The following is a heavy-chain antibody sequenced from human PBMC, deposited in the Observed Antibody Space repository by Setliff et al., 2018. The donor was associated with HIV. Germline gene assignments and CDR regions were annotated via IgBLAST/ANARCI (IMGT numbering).Heavy chain of an antibody. J-gene: IGHJ3*02. V-gene: IGHV3-21*01. CDR3: ARDRPRGGGSLDAFDI. D-gene: IGHD1-26*01. CDR1: GFTFSSYT. Sequence: GGSLRLSCAASGFTFSSYTMNWVRQAPGKGLEWVSSISSSSYYIYYADSVKGRFTISRDNAKNSLFLQMNSVRAENTAVYYCARDRPRGGGSLDAFDIWGQGTMVTVSS. CDR2: ISSSSYYI.